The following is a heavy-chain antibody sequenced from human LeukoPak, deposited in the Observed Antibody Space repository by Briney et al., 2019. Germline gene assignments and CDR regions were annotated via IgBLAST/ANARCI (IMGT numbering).Heavy chain of an antibody. J-gene: IGHJ4*02. CDR2: IYYSGST. CDR1: GGSISSSSYY. D-gene: IGHD5-24*01. V-gene: IGHV4-39*01. CDR3: AGHRGDGYNPYYFDY. Sequence: SETLSLTCTVSGGSISSSSYYWGWIRQPPGKGLEWIGSIYYSGSTYYNPSLKSRVTIFVDTSKNQFSLKLSSVTAADTAVYYCAGHRGDGYNPYYFDYWGQGTLVTVSS.